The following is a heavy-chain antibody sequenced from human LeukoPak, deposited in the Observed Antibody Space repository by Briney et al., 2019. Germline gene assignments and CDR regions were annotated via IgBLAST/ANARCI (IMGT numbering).Heavy chain of an antibody. CDR1: GFTFSSYA. D-gene: IGHD6-13*01. CDR3: ACLSSSWGFDP. Sequence: PGGSLRLSCAASGFTFSSYAMHWVRQAPGKGLEWVAVILYDGSNKYYADSVKGRFTISRDNSQNTLCLQMNSLRAEDTAVYYCACLSSSWGFDPWGQGTLVTVSS. CDR2: ILYDGSNK. V-gene: IGHV3-30-3*01. J-gene: IGHJ5*02.